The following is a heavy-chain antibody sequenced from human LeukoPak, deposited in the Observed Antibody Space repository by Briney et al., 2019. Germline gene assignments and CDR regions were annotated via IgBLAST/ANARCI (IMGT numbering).Heavy chain of an antibody. V-gene: IGHV4-34*01. D-gene: IGHD6-6*01. CDR3: ARLVDGGSSSISELGWGPYYYYYMDV. Sequence: SETLSLTCAVYGGSFSGYYWSWIRQPPGKGLEWIGEINHSGSTNYNPSLKSRVTISVDTSKNQFSLKLSSVTAADTAVYYCARLVDGGSSSISELGWGPYYYYYMDVWGKGTTVTVSS. J-gene: IGHJ6*03. CDR1: GGSFSGYY. CDR2: INHSGST.